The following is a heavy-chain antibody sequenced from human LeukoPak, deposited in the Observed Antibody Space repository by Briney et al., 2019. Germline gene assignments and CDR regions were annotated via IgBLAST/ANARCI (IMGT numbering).Heavy chain of an antibody. CDR1: GFTFSSYA. J-gene: IGHJ3*02. V-gene: IGHV3-23*01. Sequence: PGRSLRLSCATSGFTFSSYAMSWVRQAPGKGLEWVSAISGSGGSTYYADSVKGRFTISRDNSKNTLYLQMTGLRAGDTAEYYCAKSLFTSATGTGRAFHIWGQGTMVTVSS. CDR2: ISGSGGST. CDR3: AKSLFTSATGTGRAFHI. D-gene: IGHD1-1*01.